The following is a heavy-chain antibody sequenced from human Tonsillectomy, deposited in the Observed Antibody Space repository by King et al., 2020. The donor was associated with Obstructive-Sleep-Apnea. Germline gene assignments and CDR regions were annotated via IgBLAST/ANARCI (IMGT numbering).Heavy chain of an antibody. CDR3: ARDLLLWFGDETPNYFDY. V-gene: IGHV3-30*04. D-gene: IGHD3-10*01. CDR1: GFTFSTNV. CDR2: MSYDGSNK. Sequence: VQLVESGGGVVQPGRSLRLSCAASGFTFSTNVMHWVRQAPGKGREWVAVMSYDGSNKYYADSVRGRFTIFGDNSKNTLYLQMNSLRPDDKAVYYCARDLLLWFGDETPNYFDYWGQGTLVTVSS. J-gene: IGHJ4*02.